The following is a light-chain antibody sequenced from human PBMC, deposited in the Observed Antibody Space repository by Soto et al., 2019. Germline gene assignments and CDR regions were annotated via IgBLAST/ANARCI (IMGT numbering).Light chain of an antibody. CDR1: SSDVGGYNY. J-gene: IGLJ2*01. Sequence: QSALTQPASVSGSPGQSITISCTGISSDVGGYNYVSWYQQHPGKAPKLMIYDVSDRPSGISNRFSGSKSGNTASLTISGLQTEDEADYYCSSYPSTNTVFGGGTKLTVL. CDR2: DVS. V-gene: IGLV2-14*03. CDR3: SSYPSTNTV.